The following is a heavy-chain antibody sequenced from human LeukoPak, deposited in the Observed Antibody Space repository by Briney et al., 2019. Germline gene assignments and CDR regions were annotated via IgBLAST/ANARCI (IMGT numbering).Heavy chain of an antibody. J-gene: IGHJ4*02. D-gene: IGHD3-3*01. V-gene: IGHV3-9*03. CDR3: AKDRYYDFWSGDPFYFDY. Sequence: GGSLRLSCAASGFTFDDYAMHWVRQAPGRGLEWVSGISWNSGSIGYADSVKGRFTISRDNAKNSLYLQMNSLRAEDMALYYCAKDRYYDFWSGDPFYFDYWGQGTLVTVSS. CDR2: ISWNSGSI. CDR1: GFTFDDYA.